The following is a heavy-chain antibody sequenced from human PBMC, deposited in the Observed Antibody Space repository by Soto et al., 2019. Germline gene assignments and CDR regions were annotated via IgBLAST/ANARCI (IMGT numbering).Heavy chain of an antibody. CDR2: IIPIFGTA. CDR3: ARVHGDYYDSSGFPYYFDY. V-gene: IGHV1-69*13. CDR1: GGTFSSYA. Sequence: GGSVKVSCKASGGTFSSYAISWVRQAPGRGLDWMGGIIPIFGTANYAQKFQGRVTITADESTSTAYMELSSLRSEDTAVYYCARVHGDYYDSSGFPYYFDYWGQGTLVTVS. J-gene: IGHJ4*02. D-gene: IGHD3-22*01.